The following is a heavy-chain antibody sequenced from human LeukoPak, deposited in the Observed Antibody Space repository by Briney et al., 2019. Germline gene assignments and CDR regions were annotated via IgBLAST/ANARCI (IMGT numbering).Heavy chain of an antibody. CDR1: GGSISSSPYY. CDR3: ARVGSSWYGFDY. CDR2: ICYSGTT. J-gene: IGHJ4*02. D-gene: IGHD6-13*01. V-gene: IGHV4-39*07. Sequence: PSETLSLTCTVSGGSISSSPYYWGWIRQPPGKGLEWIGSICYSGTTHYSPSLESRVTISVDTSKNQFSLKLSSVTAADTAVYYCARVGSSWYGFDYWGQGTLVTVSS.